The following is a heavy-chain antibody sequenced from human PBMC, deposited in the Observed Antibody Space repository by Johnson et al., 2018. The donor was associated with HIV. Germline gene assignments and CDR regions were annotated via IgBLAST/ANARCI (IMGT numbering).Heavy chain of an antibody. Sequence: VQLVESGGGLGQPGGSLRLSCASSGFTFSSFTMSWVRQAPGKGLQWISAISASGASAFYADSVKGRFTMSRANSQDTLYLQMNSLTVEDTAIYFCAKGDPSRYAFDFWGLGTLVTVSS. CDR3: AKGDPSRYAFDF. V-gene: IGHV3-23*04. J-gene: IGHJ3*01. CDR1: GFTFSSFT. CDR2: ISASGASA.